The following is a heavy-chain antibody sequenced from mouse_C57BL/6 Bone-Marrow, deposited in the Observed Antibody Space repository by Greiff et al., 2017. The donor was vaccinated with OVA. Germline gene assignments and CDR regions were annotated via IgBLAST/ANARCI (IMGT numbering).Heavy chain of an antibody. CDR1: GFSLTSYG. V-gene: IGHV2-2*01. J-gene: IGHJ4*01. CDR3: ARKLRGGYYAMDY. CDR2: IWSGGST. Sequence: VQVVESGPGLVQPSQSLSITCTVSGFSLTSYGVHWVRQSPGKGLEWLGVIWSGGSTDYNAAFISRLSISKDNSKSQVFFKMNSLQADDTAIYYCARKLRGGYYAMDYWGQGTSVTVSS. D-gene: IGHD1-1*01.